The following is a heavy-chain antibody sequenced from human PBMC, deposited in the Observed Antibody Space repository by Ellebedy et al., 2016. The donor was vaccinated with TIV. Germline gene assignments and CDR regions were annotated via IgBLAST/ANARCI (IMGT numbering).Heavy chain of an antibody. D-gene: IGHD4-11*01. Sequence: GGSLRLXXAASGFTFSSSAMSWVRQAPGKGLEWVSSISGSGDGTKYADSVKGRFIISRDNSKNTLYLQMNSLRAEDTAVYYCSRGYYSDVRGFFLNYAMDVWGQGTTVTVSS. V-gene: IGHV3-23*01. CDR3: SRGYYSDVRGFFLNYAMDV. CDR1: GFTFSSSA. J-gene: IGHJ6*02. CDR2: ISGSGDGT.